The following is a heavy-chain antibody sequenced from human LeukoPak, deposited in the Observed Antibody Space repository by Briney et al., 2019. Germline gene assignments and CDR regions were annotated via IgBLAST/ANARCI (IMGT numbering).Heavy chain of an antibody. Sequence: HPGGSLRLSCAASGFTVSSNYMSWVRQAPGKGLEWVSVIYSGGSTYYADSVKGRFTISRDNSKNTLYLQMNSLRAEDTAVYYCAREADRYFDWYDAFDIWGQGTMVTVSS. CDR2: IYSGGST. V-gene: IGHV3-53*01. J-gene: IGHJ3*02. CDR3: AREADRYFDWYDAFDI. D-gene: IGHD3-9*01. CDR1: GFTVSSNY.